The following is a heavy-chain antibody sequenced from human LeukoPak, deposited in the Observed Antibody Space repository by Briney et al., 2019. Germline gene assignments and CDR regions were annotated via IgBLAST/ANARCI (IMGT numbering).Heavy chain of an antibody. CDR3: ASGMRVGPNI. D-gene: IGHD1-26*01. V-gene: IGHV3-9*01. Sequence: GGSLRLSCAASGFTFDDYAMHWVRQAPGKGREWVSGISWNSDNVGYADSVKGRFTISRDNAKNSLYLQMNSLRAEDTAVYYCASGMRVGPNIWGQGTLVTVSS. CDR2: ISWNSDNV. J-gene: IGHJ4*02. CDR1: GFTFDDYA.